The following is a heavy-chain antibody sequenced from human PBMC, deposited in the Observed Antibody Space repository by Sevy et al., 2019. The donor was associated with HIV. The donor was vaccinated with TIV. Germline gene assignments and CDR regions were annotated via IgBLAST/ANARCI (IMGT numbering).Heavy chain of an antibody. V-gene: IGHV3-30*04. CDR3: ARDSSTSWINYYFDY. J-gene: IGHJ4*02. CDR1: EFTFSSYA. D-gene: IGHD2-2*01. Sequence: GGSLRLSCAASEFTFSSYAMHWVHQAPGKGLEWVAVISYDGSNKYYADSVKGRFTISRDNSKNTLYLQMNSLRAEDTAVYYCARDSSTSWINYYFDYWGQGTLVTVSS. CDR2: ISYDGSNK.